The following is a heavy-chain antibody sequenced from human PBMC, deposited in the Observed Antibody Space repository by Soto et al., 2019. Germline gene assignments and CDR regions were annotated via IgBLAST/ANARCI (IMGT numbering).Heavy chain of an antibody. J-gene: IGHJ5*02. V-gene: IGHV4-59*01. Sequence: SETLSLTCTVSGGSISSYYWSWIRQPPGKGLEWIGYIYYSGSTNYNPSLKSRVTISVDTSKNQFSLKLSSVTAADTAVYYCARGGTILGPWGQGTLVTVSS. D-gene: IGHD3-3*01. CDR2: IYYSGST. CDR3: ARGGTILGP. CDR1: GGSISSYY.